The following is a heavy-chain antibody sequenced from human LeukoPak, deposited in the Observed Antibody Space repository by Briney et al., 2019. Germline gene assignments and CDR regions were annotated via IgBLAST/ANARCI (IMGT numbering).Heavy chain of an antibody. D-gene: IGHD6-13*01. CDR3: AREGAGSSWSHYYYYMDV. CDR1: GFTFSSYS. CDR2: ISSSSSYI. V-gene: IGHV3-21*01. Sequence: GGSLRLSCAASGFTFSSYSMNWVRQAPGKGLEWVSSISSSSSYIYYADSVKGRFTISRDNAKNSLYLQMNSLRAEDTAVYYCAREGAGSSWSHYYYYMDVWGKGTTVTVSS. J-gene: IGHJ6*03.